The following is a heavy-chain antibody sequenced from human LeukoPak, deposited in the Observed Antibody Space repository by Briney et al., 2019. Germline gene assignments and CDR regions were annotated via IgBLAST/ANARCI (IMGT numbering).Heavy chain of an antibody. V-gene: IGHV3-30*02. J-gene: IGHJ4*02. Sequence: GGSLRLSCAASGFTFSSYGMHWVRQAPGKGLEWVAFIRYDGSNKYYADSVKGRFTISRDNSKNTLYLQMNSLRAEDTAVYYCAKDRRVDYYGSGSYDGGFDYWGQGTLVTVSS. D-gene: IGHD3-10*01. CDR3: AKDRRVDYYGSGSYDGGFDY. CDR1: GFTFSSYG. CDR2: IRYDGSNK.